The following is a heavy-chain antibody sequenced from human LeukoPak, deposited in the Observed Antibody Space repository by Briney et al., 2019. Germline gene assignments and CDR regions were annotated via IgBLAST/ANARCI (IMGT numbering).Heavy chain of an antibody. CDR3: ARVIAPYYFDY. CDR2: IFYSGST. J-gene: IGHJ4*02. V-gene: IGHV4-39*07. D-gene: IGHD2-21*01. CDR1: GGSISTSNYY. Sequence: KTSETLSLTCTVSGGSISTSNYYWGWIRQPPGKGLEWIGNIFYSGSTYYSPSLRSRVTISLDTSRNQFSLKLNSVTAADTAVYYCARVIAPYYFDYWGQGTLVTVSS.